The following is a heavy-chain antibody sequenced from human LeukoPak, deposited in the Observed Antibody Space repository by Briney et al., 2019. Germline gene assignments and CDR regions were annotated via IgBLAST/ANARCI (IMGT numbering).Heavy chain of an antibody. D-gene: IGHD3-10*01. Sequence: GASVKVSCKASGYTFTSFDINRVRQATGQGPEWMGWMNPGSGNTGYAQRFRGRVTMTRDTSISTAYLELSSLTSEDTAVYYCASHTYYLSSGSFGHWGQGTLVTVSS. CDR2: MNPGSGNT. V-gene: IGHV1-8*01. CDR1: GYTFTSFD. J-gene: IGHJ4*02. CDR3: ASHTYYLSSGSFGH.